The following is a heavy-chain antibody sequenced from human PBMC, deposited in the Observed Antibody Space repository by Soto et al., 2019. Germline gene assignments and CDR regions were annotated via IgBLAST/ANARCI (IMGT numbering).Heavy chain of an antibody. CDR1: GFTLTTSY. J-gene: IGHJ4*02. D-gene: IGHD3-22*01. Sequence: QVQLVQSGADVKKPGASVKVSCKASGFTLTTSYIHWVRQAPGQGLEWLGMINPGGGRTTYAQDFQGRLTMTADTPTRTVYMDLSGLTSDDTAVYYCAIDRDYYKLGAPYFDSWGQGTLVTVSS. CDR2: INPGGGRT. CDR3: AIDRDYYKLGAPYFDS. V-gene: IGHV1-46*01.